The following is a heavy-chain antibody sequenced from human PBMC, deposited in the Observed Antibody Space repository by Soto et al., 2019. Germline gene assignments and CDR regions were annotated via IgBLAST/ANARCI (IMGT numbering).Heavy chain of an antibody. CDR2: AYHNGLT. CDR1: GDAVTSNVW. Sequence: SETLSLTCAVSGDAVTSNVWWSWVRQPPGKGLEWIGEAYHNGLTDYNPSLKSRVTMSVDTSKNEFSLKLTSLTAADTAIYYCARDAAVPGESDRFDYWGQGTLVTVSS. D-gene: IGHD6-19*01. J-gene: IGHJ4*02. CDR3: ARDAAVPGESDRFDY. V-gene: IGHV4-4*02.